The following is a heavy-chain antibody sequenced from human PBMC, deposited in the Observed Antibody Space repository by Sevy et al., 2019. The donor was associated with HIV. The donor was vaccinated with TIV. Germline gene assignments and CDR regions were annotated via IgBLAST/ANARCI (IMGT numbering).Heavy chain of an antibody. CDR3: AGEGGAFYDILTGYYKRSGGNDY. D-gene: IGHD3-9*01. J-gene: IGHJ4*02. CDR1: GFTFSSYW. V-gene: IGHV3-7*01. Sequence: GGSLRLSCAASGFTFSSYWMSWVRQAPGKGLEWVANIKQDGSEKYYVDSVKGRFIISRDNARNSLYLQMNSLRAEDTAVYYCAGEGGAFYDILTGYYKRSGGNDYWGQGTLVTVSS. CDR2: IKQDGSEK.